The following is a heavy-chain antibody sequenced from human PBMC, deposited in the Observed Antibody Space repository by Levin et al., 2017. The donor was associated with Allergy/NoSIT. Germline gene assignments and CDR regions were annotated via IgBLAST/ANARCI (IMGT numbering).Heavy chain of an antibody. D-gene: IGHD3-10*01. J-gene: IGHJ3*02. CDR1: GFTFDDYA. CDR3: AKGLNFGAFDI. Sequence: GGSLRLSCAASGFTFDDYAMHWVRQTPGKGLEWVSGIYWNNDNIGYADSVKGRFTISRDNAKNSLYLQMNSLRAEDTALYYCAKGLNFGAFDIWGQGRMVTVSS. V-gene: IGHV3-9*01. CDR2: IYWNNDNI.